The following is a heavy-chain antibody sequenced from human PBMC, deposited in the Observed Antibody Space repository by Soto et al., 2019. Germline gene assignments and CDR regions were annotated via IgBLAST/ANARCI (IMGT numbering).Heavy chain of an antibody. D-gene: IGHD2-21*02. CDR2: FDPEGSDT. CDR1: GYTLSELA. J-gene: IGHJ4*02. V-gene: IGHV1-24*01. Sequence: GASVKVSCKVSGYTLSELAIHWVRQAPGKGFEWMGGFDPEGSDTSYAQKFQGRVTMTSDTSTETAYMELESLTSEDTAFYYCATMGFCGPGCYSFDYWGQGPLVTVSS. CDR3: ATMGFCGPGCYSFDY.